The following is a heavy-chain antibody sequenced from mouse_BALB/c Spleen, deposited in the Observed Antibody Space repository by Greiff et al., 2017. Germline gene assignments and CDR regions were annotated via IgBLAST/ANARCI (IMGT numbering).Heavy chain of an antibody. J-gene: IGHJ3*01. Sequence: EVQLQQSGPGLVKPSQSLSLTCSVTGYSITSGYYWNWIRQFPGNKLEWMGYISYDGSNNYNPSLKNRISITRDTSKNQFFLKLNSVTTEDTATYYCAREGKGNYGNWGQGTLVTVSA. V-gene: IGHV3-6*02. D-gene: IGHD1-1*01. CDR1: GYSITSGYY. CDR2: ISYDGSN. CDR3: AREGKGNYGN.